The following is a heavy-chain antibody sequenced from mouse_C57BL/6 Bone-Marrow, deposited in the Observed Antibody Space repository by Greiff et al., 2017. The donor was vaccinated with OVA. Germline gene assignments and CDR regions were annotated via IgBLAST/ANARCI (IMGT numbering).Heavy chain of an antibody. CDR3: ARLDAMDY. CDR2: ISNGGGST. Sequence: DVMLVESGGGLVQPGGSLKLSCAASGFTFSDFYMYWIRQTPEKRLEWVAHISNGGGSTYYPDTVKGRFTISRDNAKNTLYLQMSRLKSEDTAMYYCARLDAMDYWGQGTSVTVSS. CDR1: GFTFSDFY. J-gene: IGHJ4*01. V-gene: IGHV5-12*01.